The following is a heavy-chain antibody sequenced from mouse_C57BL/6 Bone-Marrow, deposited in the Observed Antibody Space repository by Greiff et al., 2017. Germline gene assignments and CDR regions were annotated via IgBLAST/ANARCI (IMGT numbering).Heavy chain of an antibody. Sequence: DVMLVESGGGLVKPGGSLKLSCAASGFTFSDYGMHRVRQAPEKGLEWVAYISSGSSTIYYADTVKGRFTISRDNAKNTLFLQMTSLRSEDTAMYYCARRWLLPYAMDYWGQGTSVTVSS. J-gene: IGHJ4*01. V-gene: IGHV5-17*01. D-gene: IGHD2-3*01. CDR3: ARRWLLPYAMDY. CDR2: ISSGSSTI. CDR1: GFTFSDYG.